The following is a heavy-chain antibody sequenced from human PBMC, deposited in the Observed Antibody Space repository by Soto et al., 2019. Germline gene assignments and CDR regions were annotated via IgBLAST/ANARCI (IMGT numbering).Heavy chain of an antibody. CDR3: ARETSYSSGWYGLGDPEYYFDY. D-gene: IGHD6-19*01. Sequence: GGSLRLSCAASGFTFSSYWMHWVRQAPGKGLVWVSRINSDGSSTSYADSVKGRFTISRDNAKNTLYLQMNSLRAEDTAVYYCARETSYSSGWYGLGDPEYYFDYWGQGTLVTVSS. V-gene: IGHV3-74*01. CDR2: INSDGSST. J-gene: IGHJ4*02. CDR1: GFTFSSYW.